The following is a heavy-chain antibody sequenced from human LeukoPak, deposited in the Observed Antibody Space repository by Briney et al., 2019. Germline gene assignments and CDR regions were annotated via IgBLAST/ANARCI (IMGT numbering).Heavy chain of an antibody. CDR2: ISGGSEDT. Sequence: GGSLRLSCTASGFTFGSYAMSWVRQAPGKGLEWVSSISGGSEDTYYADSVKGRFTISRDNSKSTLYLQMNSLRAEDTAVYYCARTIAQYSNSWLYFYYGLDGWGRGTTVTVSS. CDR3: ARTIAQYSNSWLYFYYGLDG. CDR1: GFTFGSYA. J-gene: IGHJ6*01. V-gene: IGHV3-23*01. D-gene: IGHD6-13*01.